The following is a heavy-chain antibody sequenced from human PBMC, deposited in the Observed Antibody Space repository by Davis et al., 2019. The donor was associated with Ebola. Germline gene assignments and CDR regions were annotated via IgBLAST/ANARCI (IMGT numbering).Heavy chain of an antibody. D-gene: IGHD2-15*01. J-gene: IGHJ6*02. CDR3: ARVPRAAYYYYGMDV. CDR2: IYYSGST. Sequence: SETLSLTCTVSGGSISSYYWSWIRQPPGKGLEWIGYIYYSGSTNYNPSLKSRVTISVDRSKNQFSLKLSSVTAADTAVYYCARVPRAAYYYYGMDVWGQGTTVTVSS. V-gene: IGHV4-59*12. CDR1: GGSISSYY.